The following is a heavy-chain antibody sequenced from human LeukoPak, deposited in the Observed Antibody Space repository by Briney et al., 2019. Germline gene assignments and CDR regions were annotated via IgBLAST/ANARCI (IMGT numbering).Heavy chain of an antibody. V-gene: IGHV3-23*01. CDR3: ATTAGYYGMDV. Sequence: GGSLRLSCTTSGFNFRAYWMGWVRQAPGKGLEWVSAISGSGGFTYYADSVKGRFTISRDNSENTLYLQMNSLRAEDTAVYYCATTAGYYGMDVWGQGTTVTVSS. CDR1: GFNFRAYW. J-gene: IGHJ6*02. D-gene: IGHD2-21*02. CDR2: ISGSGGFT.